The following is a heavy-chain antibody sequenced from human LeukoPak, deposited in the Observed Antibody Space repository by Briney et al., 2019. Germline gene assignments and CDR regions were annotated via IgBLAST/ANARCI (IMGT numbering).Heavy chain of an antibody. V-gene: IGHV4-34*01. CDR1: GGSFSGYY. CDR2: INHSGST. D-gene: IGHD5-18*01. J-gene: IGHJ4*02. Sequence: PSETLSLTCAVYGGSFSGYYWSWIRQPPGKGLEWIGEINHSGSTNYNPSLKSRVTISVDTSNNQFSLKLSSLTAADTAVYYCARGVDTAMVPFDYWGQGTLVTVSS. CDR3: ARGVDTAMVPFDY.